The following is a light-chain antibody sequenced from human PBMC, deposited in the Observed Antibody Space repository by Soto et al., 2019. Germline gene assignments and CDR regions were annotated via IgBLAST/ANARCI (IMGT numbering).Light chain of an antibody. Sequence: QSVLTQPPSVSGAPGQRVTISCTESSSNIGAGYDVHWYQQLPGTAPKLLIYGNSNRPSGVPDRFSGSKSGTSASLAITGLEAEDEADYYCQSYDSSLSGCVFGVGTKLTVL. CDR1: SSNIGAGYD. V-gene: IGLV1-40*01. CDR2: GNS. J-gene: IGLJ3*02. CDR3: QSYDSSLSGCV.